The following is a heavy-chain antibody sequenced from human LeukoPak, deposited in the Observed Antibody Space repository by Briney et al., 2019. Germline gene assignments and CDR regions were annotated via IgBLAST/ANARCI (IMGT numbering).Heavy chain of an antibody. Sequence: PSETLSLTCTVSGGSISSGGYYWSWIRQHPGKGLEWIGYIYHSGNTYYNPSLKSRISISVDTSKNQFSLKLSSVTAADTAVYYCARVGFDGNYAFDYWGQGTLVTVSS. CDR3: ARVGFDGNYAFDY. CDR1: GGSISSGGYY. CDR2: IYHSGNT. J-gene: IGHJ4*02. D-gene: IGHD4-17*01. V-gene: IGHV4-31*03.